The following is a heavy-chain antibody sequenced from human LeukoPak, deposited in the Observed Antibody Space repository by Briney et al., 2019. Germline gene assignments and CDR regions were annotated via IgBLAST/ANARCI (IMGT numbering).Heavy chain of an antibody. CDR1: GYTFTGYY. CDR3: ARGYPSSRIAVAGTRGGGYFDY. CDR2: INPNSGGT. D-gene: IGHD6-19*01. Sequence: ASVKVSCKASGYTFTGYYMHWVRQAPGQGLEWMGWINPNSGGTNYAQKFQGRVTMTRDTSISTAYMELSRLRSDDTAVYYCARGYPSSRIAVAGTRGGGYFDYWGQGTLVTVSS. V-gene: IGHV1-2*02. J-gene: IGHJ4*02.